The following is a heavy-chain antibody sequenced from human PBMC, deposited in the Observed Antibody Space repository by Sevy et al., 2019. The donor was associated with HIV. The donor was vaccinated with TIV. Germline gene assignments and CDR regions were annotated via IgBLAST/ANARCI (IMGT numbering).Heavy chain of an antibody. CDR3: AREDIVVVPAAASYYYYGMDV. J-gene: IGHJ6*02. V-gene: IGHV1-69*13. CDR2: IIPIFGTA. D-gene: IGHD2-2*01. CDR1: GGTFSSYA. Sequence: ASVKVSCKASGGTFSSYAISWVRQAPGQGLEWMGGIIPIFGTANYAQKFQGRVTITADESTSTAYMELSSLRSEDTAVDYCAREDIVVVPAAASYYYYGMDVWGQGTTVTVSS.